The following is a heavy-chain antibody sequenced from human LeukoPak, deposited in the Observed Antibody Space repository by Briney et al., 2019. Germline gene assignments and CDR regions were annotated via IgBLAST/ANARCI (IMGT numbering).Heavy chain of an antibody. D-gene: IGHD5-24*01. J-gene: IGHJ4*02. Sequence: GGSLRLSCAASGFSFNNYHMNWVRHAPGKGLEWVSYISRSGDSTSYADSVKGRFTISRDNAGNSVFLLLNSLRAEDTAVYYCVRDLYTTIQGFDYWGQGALVTVSS. CDR2: ISRSGDST. CDR3: VRDLYTTIQGFDY. V-gene: IGHV3-48*01. CDR1: GFSFNNYH.